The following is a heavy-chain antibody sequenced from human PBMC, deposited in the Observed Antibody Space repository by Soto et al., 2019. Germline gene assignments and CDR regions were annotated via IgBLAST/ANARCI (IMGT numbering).Heavy chain of an antibody. Sequence: ASVKVSCTASGFIFTDYTIHWVRQAPGQGLDWMGWINAGNGDTLYSQNFQGRVTISRDTSATTAYMELTSLTSEDTAFYYCARGGAATINWGQGTLVTVSS. CDR2: INAGNGDT. CDR1: GFIFTDYT. CDR3: ARGGAATIN. V-gene: IGHV1-3*01. J-gene: IGHJ4*02. D-gene: IGHD5-12*01.